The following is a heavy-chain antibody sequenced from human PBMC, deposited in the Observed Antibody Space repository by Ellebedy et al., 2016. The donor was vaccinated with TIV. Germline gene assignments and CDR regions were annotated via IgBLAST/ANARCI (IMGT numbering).Heavy chain of an antibody. CDR2: IIPILGIA. CDR1: GGTFSSYA. J-gene: IGHJ6*02. Sequence: AASVKVSCKASGGTFSSYAISWVRQAPGQGLEWMGRIIPILGIANYAQKCQGRVTITADKSTSTAYMELSSLRAEDTAVYYCARDRDSSSWYFGGYYYYGMDVWGQGTTVTVSS. V-gene: IGHV1-69*04. CDR3: ARDRDSSSWYFGGYYYYGMDV. D-gene: IGHD6-13*01.